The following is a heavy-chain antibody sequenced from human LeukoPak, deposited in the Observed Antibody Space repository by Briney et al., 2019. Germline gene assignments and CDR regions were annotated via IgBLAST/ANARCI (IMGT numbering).Heavy chain of an antibody. Sequence: GGSLRLSCAASGFTFSSYSMNWVRQAPGKGLEWVSYISSSSSTIYYADSVKGRFTISRDNAKNSLYLQMNSLRAEDTAVYYCARIHDAFDIWGQGTMVTVS. J-gene: IGHJ3*02. V-gene: IGHV3-48*04. CDR2: ISSSSSTI. CDR1: GFTFSSYS. CDR3: ARIHDAFDI.